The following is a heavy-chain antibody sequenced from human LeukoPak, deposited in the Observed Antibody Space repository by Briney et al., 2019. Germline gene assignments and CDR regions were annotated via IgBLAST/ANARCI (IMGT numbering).Heavy chain of an antibody. Sequence: ASVKVSCKASGYTFTSYAMHWVRQAPGQRLEWMGWINAGNGNTKYSQKFQGGVTITRDTSASTAYMELSSLRSEDTAVYYCAREPGGTDYYYGMDVWGQGTTVTVSS. V-gene: IGHV1-3*01. CDR2: INAGNGNT. CDR3: AREPGGTDYYYGMDV. D-gene: IGHD2-8*02. J-gene: IGHJ6*02. CDR1: GYTFTSYA.